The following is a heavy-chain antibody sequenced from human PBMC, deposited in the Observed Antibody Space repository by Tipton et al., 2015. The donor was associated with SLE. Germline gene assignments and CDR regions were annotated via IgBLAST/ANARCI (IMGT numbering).Heavy chain of an antibody. D-gene: IGHD4-11*01. CDR3: ATTPSISNYAGD. V-gene: IGHV4-31*03. CDR2: IYYSGST. J-gene: IGHJ4*02. Sequence: TLSLTCTVSGGSISSGGYYWSWIRQHPGKGLEWIGYIYYSGSTYYNPSLKSRVTISVDTSKNQFSLKLSSVTAADTAVYYCATTPSISNYAGDWGQGTLVTVSS. CDR1: GGSISSGGYY.